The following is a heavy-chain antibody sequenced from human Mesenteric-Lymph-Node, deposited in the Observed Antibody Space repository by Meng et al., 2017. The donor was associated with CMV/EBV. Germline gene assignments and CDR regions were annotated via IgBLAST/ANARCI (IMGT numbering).Heavy chain of an antibody. CDR2: IIPILGIA. CDR1: GGTFSSYT. V-gene: IGHV1-69*02. D-gene: IGHD6-13*01. J-gene: IGHJ5*02. CDR3: AGGIAAAGSRWFDP. Sequence: QVQLVQSGAEVKKPGSSVTVPCTASGGTFSSYTISWVRQAPGQGLEWMGRIIPILGIANYAQKFQGRVTITADKSTSTAYMELSSLRSEDTAVYYCAGGIAAAGSRWFDPWGQGTLVTVSS.